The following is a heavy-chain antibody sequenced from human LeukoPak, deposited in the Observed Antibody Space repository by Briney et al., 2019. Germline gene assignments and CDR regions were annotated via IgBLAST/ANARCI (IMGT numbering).Heavy chain of an antibody. CDR3: ARATPFNYYYMDV. J-gene: IGHJ6*03. V-gene: IGHV3-74*01. D-gene: IGHD5-12*01. CDR2: MNSDGSST. Sequence: GGSLRLSCPASGFTFSFYWMHWLRRVPGIGLVWVSHMNSDGSSTTYAYSVKGRFTISRDNAKNTLYLQMNSLRVDDSAVYYCARATPFNYYYMDVWGKGTTVTVSS. CDR1: GFTFSFYW.